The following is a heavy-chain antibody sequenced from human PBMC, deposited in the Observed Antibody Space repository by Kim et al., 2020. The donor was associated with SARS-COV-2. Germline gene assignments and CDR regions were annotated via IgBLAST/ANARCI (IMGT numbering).Heavy chain of an antibody. CDR2: ISASSSTI. D-gene: IGHD1-26*01. V-gene: IGHV3-48*04. CDR3: ARATGRVVGATGAFDI. Sequence: GGSLRLSCAASGFTFSSYSMNWVRQAPGKEGLEWVSYISASSSTIYYADSVKGRFTISRDNAKNSLYLQMNSLRAEDTAVYYCARATGRVVGATGAFDIWGQGTMVTVSS. CDR1: GFTFSSYS. J-gene: IGHJ3*02.